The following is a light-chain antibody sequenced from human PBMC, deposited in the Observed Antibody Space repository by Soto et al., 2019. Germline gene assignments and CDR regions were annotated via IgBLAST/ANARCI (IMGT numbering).Light chain of an antibody. CDR3: QQYDTLLT. V-gene: IGKV1-33*01. CDR1: HDISNY. Sequence: DIQMTQSPSSVSASVGDRVTITCQASHDISNYLNWYQQRPGEAPKLLIYDGANLEAGVPSRFSGSGSGTDFTFTISSLQPEDIGTFYCQQYDTLLTFGHGTKVDLK. CDR2: DGA. J-gene: IGKJ3*01.